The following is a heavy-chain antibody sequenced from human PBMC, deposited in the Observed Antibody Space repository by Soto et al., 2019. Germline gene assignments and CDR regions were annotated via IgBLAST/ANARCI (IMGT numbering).Heavy chain of an antibody. Sequence: QVQLVESGGGVVQPGRSLRLTCAASGFTFSSYGMHWVRQAPGKGLEWVAVISYDGSNKYYADSVKGRFTISRDNSRNTLYLQMNSLRAEDTAVYYCAKRAPGASWGGSVDYWGQGNLVTVSS. D-gene: IGHD1-26*01. CDR2: ISYDGSNK. J-gene: IGHJ4*02. CDR3: AKRAPGASWGGSVDY. V-gene: IGHV3-30*18. CDR1: GFTFSSYG.